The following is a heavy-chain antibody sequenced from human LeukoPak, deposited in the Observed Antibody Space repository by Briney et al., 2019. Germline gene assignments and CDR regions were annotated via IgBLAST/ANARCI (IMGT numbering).Heavy chain of an antibody. CDR3: AKLAGYYYYYGMDV. Sequence: GGSLRLSCAASGFTFSSYAMSWVRQAPGKGLEWASGISGSDGSTYYADSVKGRFTISRDNSKNTLHVQMNSLRAEDTAVYYCAKLAGYYYYYGMDVWGQGTTVTVSS. CDR2: ISGSDGST. CDR1: GFTFSSYA. V-gene: IGHV3-23*01. J-gene: IGHJ6*02.